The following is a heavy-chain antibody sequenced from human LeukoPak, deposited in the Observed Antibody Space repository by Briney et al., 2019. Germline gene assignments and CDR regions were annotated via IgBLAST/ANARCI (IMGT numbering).Heavy chain of an antibody. Sequence: KPSETLSLTCAVYGGSFSGYYWSWTRQPPGKGLEWIGEINHSGSTNYNPSLKSRVTISVDTSKNQFSLKLSSVTAADTAVYYCARVWDYYDSSGYYISDAFDIWGQGTMVTVSS. V-gene: IGHV4-34*01. D-gene: IGHD3-22*01. CDR3: ARVWDYYDSSGYYISDAFDI. J-gene: IGHJ3*02. CDR1: GGSFSGYY. CDR2: INHSGST.